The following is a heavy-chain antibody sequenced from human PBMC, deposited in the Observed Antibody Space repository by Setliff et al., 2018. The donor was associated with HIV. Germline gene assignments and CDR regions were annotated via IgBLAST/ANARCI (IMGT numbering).Heavy chain of an antibody. V-gene: IGHV4-39*07. Sequence: KPSETLSLTCSVSSGSIGSNYYWGWVRRPPGKGLEWIGSIYHSGSTYYNASLKSRVTISVDTSKNQFSLKLSSVTAADTAVYYCARENGDCSGGACYFMLDSWGQGTRVTVSS. CDR1: SGSIGSNYY. D-gene: IGHD2-15*01. CDR3: ARENGDCSGGACYFMLDS. J-gene: IGHJ4*02. CDR2: IYHSGST.